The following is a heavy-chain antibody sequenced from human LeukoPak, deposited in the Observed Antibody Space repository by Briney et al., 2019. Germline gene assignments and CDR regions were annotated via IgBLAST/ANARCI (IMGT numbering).Heavy chain of an antibody. Sequence: PGRSLRLSCAASGFTFSSYGMHWVRQAPGKGLEWVASMRNDGSQIYHADSVKGRFTISRDNSKNTLYLQMNSLRVEDTAIYYCAKDIGRRIFGVAYDAFHIWGQGTMVTVSS. CDR2: MRNDGSQI. CDR3: AKDIGRRIFGVAYDAFHI. CDR1: GFTFSSYG. D-gene: IGHD3-3*01. V-gene: IGHV3-30*02. J-gene: IGHJ3*02.